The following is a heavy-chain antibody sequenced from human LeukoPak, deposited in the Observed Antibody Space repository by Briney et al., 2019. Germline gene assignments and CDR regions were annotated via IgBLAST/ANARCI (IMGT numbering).Heavy chain of an antibody. D-gene: IGHD3-10*01. CDR2: IIPIFGTA. J-gene: IGHJ4*02. Sequence: GASVKVSCKASGGTFSSYAISWVRQAPGQGLEWMGGIIPIFGTANYAQKFQGRVTITADKSTSTAYMELSSLRSEDTAVYYCARTVNVGFGEFPFDYWGQGTLVTVSS. V-gene: IGHV1-69*06. CDR3: ARTVNVGFGEFPFDY. CDR1: GGTFSSYA.